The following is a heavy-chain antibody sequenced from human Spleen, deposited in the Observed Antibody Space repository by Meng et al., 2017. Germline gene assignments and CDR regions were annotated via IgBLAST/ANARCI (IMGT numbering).Heavy chain of an antibody. D-gene: IGHD6-19*01. CDR3: ARDFTSGSSGDP. J-gene: IGHJ5*02. CDR2: ITPGSGNT. Sequence: QVQLVQSGAEVKKPGASVKVSCKASGYTFTSYAMHWVRQVPGQSLEWMGWITPGSGNTKYSQKFQGRLTITTDTSASTAYMELSTLRSEDTAVYYCARDFTSGSSGDPWGQGTLVTVSS. V-gene: IGHV1-3*01. CDR1: GYTFTSYA.